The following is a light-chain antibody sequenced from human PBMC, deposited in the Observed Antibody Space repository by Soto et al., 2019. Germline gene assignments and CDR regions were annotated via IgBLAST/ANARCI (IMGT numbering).Light chain of an antibody. Sequence: QSALTQPASVSGSPGQSITISCTGTSSDVGTYNLVTWYQQHPGKAPKLIIYEGNKRPSGVSNRFSASKSGNTASLTISGLHDDDEADYYCCSYAPSRSLLFGGGTKLTVL. J-gene: IGLJ2*01. CDR1: SSDVGTYNL. V-gene: IGLV2-23*01. CDR3: CSYAPSRSLL. CDR2: EGN.